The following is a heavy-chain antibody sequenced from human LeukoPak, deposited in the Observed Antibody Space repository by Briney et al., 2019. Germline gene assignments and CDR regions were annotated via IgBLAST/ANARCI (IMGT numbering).Heavy chain of an antibody. J-gene: IGHJ4*02. CDR2: IYHSGST. Sequence: SGTLSLTCAVSGGSISSSNWWSWVRQPPGKGLEWIGEIYHSGSTNYNPSLKSRVTISVDKSKNQFSLKLSSVTAADTAVYYCARRRWELLIGLDYWGQGTLVTVSS. V-gene: IGHV4-4*02. CDR1: GGSISSSNW. CDR3: ARRRWELLIGLDY. D-gene: IGHD1-26*01.